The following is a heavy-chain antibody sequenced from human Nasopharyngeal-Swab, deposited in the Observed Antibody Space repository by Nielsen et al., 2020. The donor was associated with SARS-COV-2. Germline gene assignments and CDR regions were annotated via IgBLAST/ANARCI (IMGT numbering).Heavy chain of an antibody. J-gene: IGHJ6*03. CDR2: IYYSGST. CDR3: ARHKYCSSTSCYFRREKASYYYMDV. V-gene: IGHV4-39*01. D-gene: IGHD2-2*01. Sequence: SETMSLTCSVSGDSINRYYWGWLRQPPGKGLEWIGSIYYSGSTYYNPSLKSRVTISVDTSKNQFSMKLSSVTAADTAVYYCARHKYCSSTSCYFRREKASYYYMDVWGKGTTVTVSS. CDR1: GDSINRYY.